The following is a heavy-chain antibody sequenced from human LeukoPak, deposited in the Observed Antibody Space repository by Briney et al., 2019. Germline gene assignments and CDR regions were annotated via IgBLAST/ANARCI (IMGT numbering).Heavy chain of an antibody. CDR3: ARRPYSSSWYYFDY. CDR2: ISSSGSAI. CDR1: GFTFSDYY. Sequence: GGSLRLSCAASGFTFSDYYMSWIRQAPGKGLECISYISSSGSAIYYADSLKGRFTISRDNAKNSLYLQMNGLRAEDTAVYYCARRPYSSSWYYFDYWGQGTLVTVSS. D-gene: IGHD6-13*01. J-gene: IGHJ4*02. V-gene: IGHV3-11*04.